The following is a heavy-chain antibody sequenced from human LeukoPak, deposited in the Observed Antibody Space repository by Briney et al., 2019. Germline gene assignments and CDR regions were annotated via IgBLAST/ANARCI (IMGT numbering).Heavy chain of an antibody. Sequence: PGGSLRLSCAASGFTFSDYYMNWIRQAPGKGLEWISYISNSGSTIYYADSVKGRFTISRDTSKNTLYLQMNSPRAEDTAVYYCAKDMYYDSSGPVFDYWGQGTLVTVSS. CDR2: ISNSGSTI. D-gene: IGHD3-22*01. V-gene: IGHV3-11*01. CDR3: AKDMYYDSSGPVFDY. J-gene: IGHJ4*02. CDR1: GFTFSDYY.